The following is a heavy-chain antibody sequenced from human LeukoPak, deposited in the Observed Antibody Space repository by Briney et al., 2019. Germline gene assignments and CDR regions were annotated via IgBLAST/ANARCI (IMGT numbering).Heavy chain of an antibody. CDR1: GFPFSSYW. J-gene: IGHJ4*02. V-gene: IGHV3-7*04. Sequence: PGRSLRLSCVASGFPFSSYWMTWVRQPPGKGLEWVANIKQDGSKKSYVDSVKGRFTISRDNAKNSLYLQMNSLRAEDTAIYYCTRVGYIDEGIDYWGQGTLVTVSS. CDR3: TRVGYIDEGIDY. CDR2: IKQDGSKK. D-gene: IGHD5-24*01.